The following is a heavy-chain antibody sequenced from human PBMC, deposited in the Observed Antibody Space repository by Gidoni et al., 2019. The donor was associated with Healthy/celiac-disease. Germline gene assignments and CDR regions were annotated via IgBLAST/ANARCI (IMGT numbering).Heavy chain of an antibody. V-gene: IGHV4-34*01. CDR2: INHSGST. D-gene: IGHD3-22*01. CDR1: GGSFSGYY. Sequence: QVQLQQWGAGLLKPSETLSLTCPVYGGSFSGYYWRWIRPPPGKGLEWIGEINHSGSTTYNRSLKSRVTISVDTSKNQFSLKLSSVTAADTAVYYCARADDSSGPLDYWGQGTLVTVSS. J-gene: IGHJ4*02. CDR3: ARADDSSGPLDY.